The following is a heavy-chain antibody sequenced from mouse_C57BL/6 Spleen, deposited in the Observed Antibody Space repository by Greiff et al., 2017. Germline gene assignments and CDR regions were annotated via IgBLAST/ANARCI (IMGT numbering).Heavy chain of an antibody. CDR2: ISDGGSYT. J-gene: IGHJ2*01. CDR3: ARDLDSYFDY. V-gene: IGHV5-4*01. CDR1: GFTFSSYA. Sequence: DVKLVESGGGLVKPGGSLKLSCAASGFTFSSYAMSWVRQTPEKRLEWVATISDGGSYTYYPDNVKGRFTISRDNAKNNLYLQMSHLKSEDTAMYYCARDLDSYFDYWGQGTTLTVSS.